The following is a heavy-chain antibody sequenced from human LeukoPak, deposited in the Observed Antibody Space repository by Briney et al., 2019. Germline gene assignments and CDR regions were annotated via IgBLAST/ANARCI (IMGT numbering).Heavy chain of an antibody. J-gene: IGHJ5*02. CDR2: INSDGGST. CDR3: PRDRHQYVDWFDR. CDR1: GFTFSSYW. Sequence: GGSLRLSCAASGFTFSSYWMYWVRQAPGKGLVWVSRINSDGGSTSYADSVKGRFTISRDNSKNTLYLQMNSLRAEDTAVYYCPRDRHQYVDWFDRWGQRTLVTVSS. D-gene: IGHD2-2*01. V-gene: IGHV3-74*01.